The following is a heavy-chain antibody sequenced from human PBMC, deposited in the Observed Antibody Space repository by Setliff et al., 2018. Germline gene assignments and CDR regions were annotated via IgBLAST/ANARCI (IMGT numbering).Heavy chain of an antibody. CDR1: GGSISSSGDY. CDR3: ARDYYDSSGHPPYYYYGMDV. V-gene: IGHV4-39*07. Sequence: SETLSLTCTVSGGSISSSGDYWSWISQPPGKGLEWIGEINHSGSSNYNPSLKSRVTISLDTSKNQFSLKLSSVTAADTAVYYCARDYYDSSGHPPYYYYGMDVWGQGTTVTVSS. D-gene: IGHD3-22*01. CDR2: INHSGSS. J-gene: IGHJ6*02.